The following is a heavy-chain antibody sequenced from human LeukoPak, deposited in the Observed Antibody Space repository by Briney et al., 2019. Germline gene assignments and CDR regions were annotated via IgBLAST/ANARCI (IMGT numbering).Heavy chain of an antibody. CDR3: AKSPVSSCRGSFCYPFDY. CDR2: IRGSDDGT. CDR1: GFTFSTYA. J-gene: IGHJ4*02. Sequence: GGSLRLSCGASGFTFSTYAMSWVRQIPGKVLEWVSAIRGSDDGTYYADSVKGRFTISRDNSRNTLYLQMNTLRAEDTAVYFCAKSPVSSCRGSFCYPFDYWGQGNLVTVSS. V-gene: IGHV3-23*01. D-gene: IGHD2-15*01.